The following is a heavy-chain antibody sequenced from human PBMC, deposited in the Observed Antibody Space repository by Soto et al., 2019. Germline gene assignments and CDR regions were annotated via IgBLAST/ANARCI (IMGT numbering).Heavy chain of an antibody. Sequence: GGSLRLSCVVSGFTFSDYWMNWVRQAPGRGLEWVASISSGGNFIYYADSVRGRFTISRDNAENSLHLQMNSLRVEDTATYYCARTIIAFGEVIAPHWFDPWGQGTQVTVSA. J-gene: IGHJ5*02. D-gene: IGHD3-16*02. CDR2: ISSGGNFI. CDR1: GFTFSDYW. V-gene: IGHV3-21*06. CDR3: ARTIIAFGEVIAPHWFDP.